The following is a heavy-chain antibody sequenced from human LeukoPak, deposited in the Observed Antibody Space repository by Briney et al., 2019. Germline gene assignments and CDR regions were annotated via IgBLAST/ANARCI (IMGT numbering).Heavy chain of an antibody. V-gene: IGHV1-2*02. CDR3: ARGVGSSSSILDY. Sequence: ASVKVSCKASGYTFTSYVIHWVRQAPGQGLEWMGWINPNSGGTNYAQKFQGRVTMTRDTSISTAYMELSRLRSDDTAVYYCARGVGSSSSILDYWSQGTLVTVSS. D-gene: IGHD6-6*01. CDR1: GYTFTSYV. J-gene: IGHJ4*02. CDR2: INPNSGGT.